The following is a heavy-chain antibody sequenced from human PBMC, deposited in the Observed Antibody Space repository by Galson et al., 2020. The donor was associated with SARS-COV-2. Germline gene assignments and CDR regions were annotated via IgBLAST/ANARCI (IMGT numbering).Heavy chain of an antibody. CDR2: ISRSSSYI. D-gene: IGHD3-22*01. V-gene: IGHV3-21*01. Sequence: GESLKISCAASGFTFSTYSMHWIRQAPGKGLEWVSSISRSSSYIYYEDSVKGRFTISRDNAKNSLYLQMNSLRAEDTAVYYCASLYYYDSRARPNRFDYWGQGTRVTVCS. J-gene: IGHJ4*02. CDR3: ASLYYYDSRARPNRFDY. CDR1: GFTFSTYS.